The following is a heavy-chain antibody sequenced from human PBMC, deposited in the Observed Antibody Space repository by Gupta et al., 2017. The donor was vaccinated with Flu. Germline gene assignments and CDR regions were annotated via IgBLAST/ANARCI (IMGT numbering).Heavy chain of an antibody. D-gene: IGHD3-3*01. CDR2: INPNSGGT. CDR3: ARGYDFWSALPYYFDY. Sequence: QVQLVQSGAEVKKPGASVKVSCKASGYTFTGYYMHWVRQAPGQGLEWMGWINPNSGGTNYAQKFQGRVTMTRDTSISTAYMELSRLRSDDTAVYYCARGYDFWSALPYYFDYWGQGTLVTVSS. J-gene: IGHJ4*02. CDR1: GYTFTGYY. V-gene: IGHV1-2*02.